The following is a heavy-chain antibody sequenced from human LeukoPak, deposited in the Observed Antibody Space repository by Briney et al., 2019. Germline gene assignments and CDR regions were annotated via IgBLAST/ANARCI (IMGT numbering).Heavy chain of an antibody. CDR3: ARDSLGYCSSTSCSYGVY. V-gene: IGHV1-18*01. CDR1: GYTFTSYG. CDR2: IRAYNGNT. J-gene: IGHJ4*02. D-gene: IGHD2-2*01. Sequence: ASVKVSCKASGYTFTSYGISWVRQAPGQGLEWMGWIRAYNGNTNYAQKLQGRVTMTTDTSTSTAYMELRSLRSDDTAVYYCARDSLGYCSSTSCSYGVYWGQGTLVTVSS.